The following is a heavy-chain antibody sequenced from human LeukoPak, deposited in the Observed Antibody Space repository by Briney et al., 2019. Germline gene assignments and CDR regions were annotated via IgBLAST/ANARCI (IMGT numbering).Heavy chain of an antibody. CDR3: TRAFDP. J-gene: IGHJ5*02. V-gene: IGHV1-46*01. Sequence: ASVKVSCKASGYKFTDYYIYWVRQAPGQGLEWMGAIFPSGGKTHYSQKFQGRLTLTRDTSTNTVYMELTGLRSDDTALYFCTRAFDPWGQGTLVTVSS. CDR2: IFPSGGKT. CDR1: GYKFTDYY.